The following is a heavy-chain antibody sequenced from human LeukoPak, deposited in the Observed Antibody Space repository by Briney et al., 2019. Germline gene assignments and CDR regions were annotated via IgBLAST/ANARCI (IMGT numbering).Heavy chain of an antibody. J-gene: IGHJ2*01. CDR2: IYYSGST. CDR1: GSSISSGGYY. CDR3: ARSDGDYHWYFDL. Sequence: PSQTLSLTCTVSGSSISSGGYYWSWIRQHPGKGLEWIGYIYYSGSTYYNPSLKSRVTISVDTSKNQFSLKLSSVTAADTAVYYCARSDGDYHWYFDLWGRGTLVTVSS. V-gene: IGHV4-31*03. D-gene: IGHD4-17*01.